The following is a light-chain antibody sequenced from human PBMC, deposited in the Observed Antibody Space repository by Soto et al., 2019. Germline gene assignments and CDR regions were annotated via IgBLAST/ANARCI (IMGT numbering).Light chain of an antibody. CDR3: QQYNSYSPET. CDR1: RSISSW. CDR2: DAS. J-gene: IGKJ1*01. V-gene: IGKV1-5*01. Sequence: DIQMTQSPSTLSASVGDRVTITCRASRSISSWLAWYQQKPGKAPKLLIYDASSLESGVPSRFSGSGSGTEFTLTISSLQPDDFATYYCQQYNSYSPETFGQGTKVEIK.